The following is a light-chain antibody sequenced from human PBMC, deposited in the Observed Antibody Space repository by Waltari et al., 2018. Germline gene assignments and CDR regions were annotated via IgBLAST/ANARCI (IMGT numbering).Light chain of an antibody. CDR1: SSNIGNSN. Sequence: QSVLTQPPSVSAAPGQKVTISCSGSSSNIGNSNLSWYQQLPGTAPKLLIYDNNKRPSGIPDRFSASKSGTSATLGITGLQTGDEADYYCGTWDSSLSAYVFGSGTKLTVL. V-gene: IGLV1-51*01. CDR3: GTWDSSLSAYV. J-gene: IGLJ1*01. CDR2: DNN.